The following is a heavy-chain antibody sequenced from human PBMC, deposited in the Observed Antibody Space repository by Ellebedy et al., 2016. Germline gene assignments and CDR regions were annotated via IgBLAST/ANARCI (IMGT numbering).Heavy chain of an antibody. CDR3: ARVREGTQGRFVDY. V-gene: IGHV4-30-4*08. J-gene: IGHJ4*02. CDR2: IYYSGST. D-gene: IGHD3-10*01. CDR1: GGSFSGYY. Sequence: SETLSLXCAVYGGSFSGYYWSWIRQPPGKGLEWIGYIYYSGSTYYNPSLKSRVTISVDTSKNQFSLKLSSVTAADTAVYYCARVREGTQGRFVDYWGQGTLVTVSS.